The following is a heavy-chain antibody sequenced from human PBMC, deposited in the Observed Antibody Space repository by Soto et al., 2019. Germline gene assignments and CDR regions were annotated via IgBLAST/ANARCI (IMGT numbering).Heavy chain of an antibody. V-gene: IGHV1-69*12. CDR1: GGTFSNYA. CDR3: ARVEAVAGLYNYPGLDV. J-gene: IGHJ6*02. CDR2: IVPIFGTT. D-gene: IGHD6-19*01. Sequence: QVQLVQSGAEVKKPGSSVKVSCKVSGGTFSNYAIDWVRLAPGHGLEWMGGIVPIFGTTYYTQKFQGRATIIADYSTTTAYLEMSSLRSEDTAIYSCARVEAVAGLYNYPGLDVWGQGTAVTVSS.